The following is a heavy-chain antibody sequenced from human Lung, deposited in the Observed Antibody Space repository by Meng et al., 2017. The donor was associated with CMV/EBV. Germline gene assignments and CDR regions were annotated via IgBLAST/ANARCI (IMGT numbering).Heavy chain of an antibody. CDR2: FRYSRDT. Sequence: SISCDYCFCSWIRLPPGRRLECVGYFRYSRDTYSSPSLQSRLTVTFEPSKNQFSLRLTSVTAADTAVYYCVRGLYYLAGDGYYHDFWGPGTLVTVSS. D-gene: IGHD2-21*01. CDR1: SISCDYCF. J-gene: IGHJ4*02. V-gene: IGHV4-30-4*01. CDR3: VRGLYYLAGDGYYHDF.